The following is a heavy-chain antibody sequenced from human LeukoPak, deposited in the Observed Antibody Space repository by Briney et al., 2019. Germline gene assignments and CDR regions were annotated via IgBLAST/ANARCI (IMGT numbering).Heavy chain of an antibody. Sequence: PSETPSLTCAVYGGSFGGYYWSWIRQPPGKGLEWIGEINHSGSTNYNPSLKSRVTISVDTSKNQFSLKLSSVTAADTAVYYCARARIAAASGGAFDMWGQGTMVTVSS. CDR1: GGSFGGYY. V-gene: IGHV4-34*01. CDR2: INHSGST. D-gene: IGHD6-13*01. J-gene: IGHJ3*02. CDR3: ARARIAAASGGAFDM.